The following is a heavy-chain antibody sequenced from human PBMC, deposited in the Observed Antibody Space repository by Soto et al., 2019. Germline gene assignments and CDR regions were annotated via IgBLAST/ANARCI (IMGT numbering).Heavy chain of an antibody. CDR1: GSSVSSGSYY. CDR3: AREAIAARNFDY. Sequence: SETLSLTCTVSGSSVSSGSYYWSWIRQPPGKGLEWVGYIYYSGSTNYNPSLKSRVTISVDTSKNQFSLKLSSVTAADTAVYYCAREAIAARNFDYWGQGTLVTVS. V-gene: IGHV4-61*01. D-gene: IGHD6-6*01. CDR2: IYYSGST. J-gene: IGHJ4*02.